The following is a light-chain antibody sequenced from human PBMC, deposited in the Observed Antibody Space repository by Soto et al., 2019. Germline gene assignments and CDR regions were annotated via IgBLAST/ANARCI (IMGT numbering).Light chain of an antibody. Sequence: SALTQPPSASGSPGQSVTISCTGTSSDVGGYNYVSWYQQHPGKAPKLMISEVTKRPSGVPDRSSGSKSGNTASLTVSGLQAEDEADYHFSSYAGSNNLVFGGGTKLTVL. CDR1: SSDVGGYNY. J-gene: IGLJ2*01. V-gene: IGLV2-8*01. CDR2: EVT. CDR3: SSYAGSNNLV.